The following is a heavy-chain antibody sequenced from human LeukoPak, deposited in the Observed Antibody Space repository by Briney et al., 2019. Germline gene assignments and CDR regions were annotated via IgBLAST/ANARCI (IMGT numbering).Heavy chain of an antibody. J-gene: IGHJ4*02. CDR2: IRYDGSNK. V-gene: IGHV3-30*02. Sequence: TGGSLRLSCAASGLTFSSYGMHWVRQAPGKGLEWVAFIRYDGSNKYYADSVKGRFTISRDNSKNTLYLQMNSLRAEDTAVYYCAKDRSSGSYPYYFDYWGQGTLVTVSS. CDR1: GLTFSSYG. CDR3: AKDRSSGSYPYYFDY. D-gene: IGHD1-26*01.